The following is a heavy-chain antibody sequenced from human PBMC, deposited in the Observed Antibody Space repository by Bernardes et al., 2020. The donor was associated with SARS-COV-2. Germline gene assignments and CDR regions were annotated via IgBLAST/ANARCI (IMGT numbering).Heavy chain of an antibody. CDR2: IYYSGST. J-gene: IGHJ5*02. D-gene: IGHD2-21*02. V-gene: IGHV4-59*01. Sequence: SETLSLTCTVSGGSISSYYWSWIRQPPGKGLEWIGYIYYSGSTNYNPSLKSRVTITVDTSKNQFSLKLSSVTAADTAVYYYARADGGDCGGDCYPPPNWFDPWGQGTLVTVSS. CDR1: GGSISSYY. CDR3: ARADGGDCGGDCYPPPNWFDP.